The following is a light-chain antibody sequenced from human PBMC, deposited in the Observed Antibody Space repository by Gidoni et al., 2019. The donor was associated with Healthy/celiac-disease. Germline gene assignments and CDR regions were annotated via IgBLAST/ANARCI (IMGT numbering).Light chain of an antibody. CDR1: SSNIGSNY. V-gene: IGLV1-47*01. CDR2: RNN. J-gene: IGLJ2*01. Sequence: QSVLTPPPSASGTPGQRVTISCSGSSSNIGSNYVYWYQQLPGTAPTLRIYRNNQRPSGVPDRFSGSKSGTSASLAISGLRAEDEADYYCAAWDDSLSGRVVFGGGTKLTVL. CDR3: AAWDDSLSGRVV.